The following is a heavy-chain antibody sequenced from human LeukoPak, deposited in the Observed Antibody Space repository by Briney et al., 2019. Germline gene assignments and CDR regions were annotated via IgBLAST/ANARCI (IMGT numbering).Heavy chain of an antibody. V-gene: IGHV3-49*04. CDR1: GFTFGDYA. Sequence: PGGSLRLSCTASGFTFGDYAMSWVRQAPGKGLEWVGFIRSKAYGGTTEYAASVKGRFTISRDDSKSIAYLQMNSLKTEDTAVYYCTRAGQWLSHLDYWGQGTLVTVSS. CDR3: TRAGQWLSHLDY. D-gene: IGHD6-19*01. J-gene: IGHJ4*02. CDR2: IRSKAYGGTT.